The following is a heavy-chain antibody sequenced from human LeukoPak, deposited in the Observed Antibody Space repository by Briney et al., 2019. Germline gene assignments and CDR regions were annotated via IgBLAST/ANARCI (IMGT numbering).Heavy chain of an antibody. D-gene: IGHD1-26*01. J-gene: IGHJ4*02. V-gene: IGHV3-48*01. CDR2: ISNSFSTT. CDR3: ARDGGSYSDDYYFDY. Sequence: PGGSLRLSCAASGFTFSSHSMNWVRQAPGKGLEWVSYISNSFSTTYCADSVKGRFTMSRDNAKNSLFLHMNSLRVEDTAVYYCARDGGSYSDDYYFDYWGQGTLVTVSS. CDR1: GFTFSSHS.